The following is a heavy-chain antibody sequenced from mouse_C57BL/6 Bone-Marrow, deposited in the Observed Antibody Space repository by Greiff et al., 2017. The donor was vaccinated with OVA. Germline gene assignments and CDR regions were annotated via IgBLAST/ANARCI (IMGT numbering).Heavy chain of an antibody. D-gene: IGHD2-3*01. CDR2: ISYDGSN. J-gene: IGHJ4*01. CDR3: ARRWLLHHYAMDY. V-gene: IGHV3-6*01. Sequence: ESGPGLVKPSQSLSLTCSVTGYSITSGYYWNWIRQFPGNKLEWMGYISYDGSNNYNPSLKNRISITRDTSKNQFFLKLNSVTTEDTATYYCARRWLLHHYAMDYWGQGTSVTVSS. CDR1: GYSITSGYY.